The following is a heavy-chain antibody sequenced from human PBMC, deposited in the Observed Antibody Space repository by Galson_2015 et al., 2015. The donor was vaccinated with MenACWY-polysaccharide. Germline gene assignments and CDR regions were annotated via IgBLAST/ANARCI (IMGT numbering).Heavy chain of an antibody. CDR3: ARGHYGMDV. Sequence: ALRLSCAASGFSFGSYSMTWVRQAPGKGLEWVAIIKRDGSEKYYVESVKGRFKISRDNALYLQMNSLRAEDTAVYFCARGHYGMDVWGQGTTVTVSS. V-gene: IGHV3-7*01. CDR2: IKRDGSEK. J-gene: IGHJ6*02. CDR1: GFSFGSYS.